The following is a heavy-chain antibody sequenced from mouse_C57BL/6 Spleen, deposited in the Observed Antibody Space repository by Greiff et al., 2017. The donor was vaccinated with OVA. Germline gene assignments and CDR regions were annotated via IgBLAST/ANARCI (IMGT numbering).Heavy chain of an antibody. CDR2: ISNGGGST. CDR1: GFTFSDYY. V-gene: IGHV5-12*01. Sequence: EVKLVESGGGLVQPGGSLKLSCAASGFTFSDYYMYWVRQTPEKRLEWVAYISNGGGSTYYPATVKGRFTISRDNAKNTLYLQSSRLKSEDTAMYYCARPLYYGYDGAWFAYWGQGTLVTVSA. D-gene: IGHD2-2*01. CDR3: ARPLYYGYDGAWFAY. J-gene: IGHJ3*01.